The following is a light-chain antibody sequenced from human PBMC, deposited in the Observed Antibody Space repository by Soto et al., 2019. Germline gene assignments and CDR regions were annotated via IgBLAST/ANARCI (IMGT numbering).Light chain of an antibody. Sequence: ERVMTQSPATLSISPGERATLFCRASESIGNNLAWYQQKPGQVPRLLMYGASTRATGIPARFSGSGSGTEFTLTISNLQSEDVAVYYCQQYNTWPPITFGQGTRLEIQ. J-gene: IGKJ5*01. CDR2: GAS. CDR3: QQYNTWPPIT. CDR1: ESIGNN. V-gene: IGKV3-15*01.